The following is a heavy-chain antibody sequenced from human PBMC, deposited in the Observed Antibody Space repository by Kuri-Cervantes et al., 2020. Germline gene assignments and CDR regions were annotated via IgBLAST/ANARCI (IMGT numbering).Heavy chain of an antibody. Sequence: SETLSLTCTVSGGSISSSSYYWGWIRQPPGKGLEWIGSIYYRGITYYNPSLKSRVTISVDTSKNQFSLKLSSVTAADTAVYYCARGGSSGYYYGLDYGMDVWGQGTTVTVPS. D-gene: IGHD3-22*01. CDR3: ARGGSSGYYYGLDYGMDV. J-gene: IGHJ6*02. V-gene: IGHV4-39*01. CDR2: IYYRGIT. CDR1: GGSISSSSYY.